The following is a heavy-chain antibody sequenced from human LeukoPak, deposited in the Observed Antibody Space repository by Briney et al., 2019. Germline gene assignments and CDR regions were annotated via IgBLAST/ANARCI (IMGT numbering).Heavy chain of an antibody. J-gene: IGHJ4*02. CDR2: ISSSGGTI. D-gene: IGHD4-23*01. CDR1: GFTFSDYY. Sequence: GGSLRLSCAASGFTFSDYYMSWIRQAPGKGLEWVSYISSSGGTIYFSDSVKDRFTISRDNAKNSLYLQINSLRAEDTAMYYRARAAVVTSPFDYWGQGTLVTVSP. V-gene: IGHV3-11*01. CDR3: ARAAVVTSPFDY.